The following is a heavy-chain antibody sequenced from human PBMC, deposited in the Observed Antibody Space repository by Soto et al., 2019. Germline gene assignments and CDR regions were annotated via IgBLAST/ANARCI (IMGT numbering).Heavy chain of an antibody. CDR1: GGSISSGGYY. D-gene: IGHD4-17*01. CDR2: IYYSGST. V-gene: IGHV4-31*03. Sequence: SETLSLTCTVSGGSISSGGYYWSWIRQHPGKGLEWIGYIYYSGSTYYNPSLKSRVTISVDTSKNQFSLKLSSVTAADTAVYYCARDRDYGDSSGWFDPWGQGTLVTVSS. CDR3: ARDRDYGDSSGWFDP. J-gene: IGHJ5*02.